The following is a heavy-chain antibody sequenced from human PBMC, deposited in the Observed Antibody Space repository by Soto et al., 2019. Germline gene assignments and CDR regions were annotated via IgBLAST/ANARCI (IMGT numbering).Heavy chain of an antibody. CDR1: GGSISSSSYY. CDR2: IYYSGST. D-gene: IGHD4-17*01. Sequence: SETLSLTCTVSGGSISSSSYYWGWIRQPPGKGLEWIGSIYYSGSTYYNPSLKSRVTISVDTSKNQFSLKLGSVTAADTAVYYCSRVADYGGNSGAGSVIFDNWGQGTLVTVSS. V-gene: IGHV4-39*01. J-gene: IGHJ4*02. CDR3: SRVADYGGNSGAGSVIFDN.